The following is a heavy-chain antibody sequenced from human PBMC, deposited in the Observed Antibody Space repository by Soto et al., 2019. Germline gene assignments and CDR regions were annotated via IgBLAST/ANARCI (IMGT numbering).Heavy chain of an antibody. J-gene: IGHJ5*02. Sequence: QVHLVESGGGLVKPGGSLGLSCVASGFTFSDYDMSWIRQAPGKGLEWISYITTTGTTTYYADFVKGRFTISRDNARNSLYLQINSLRAEDTAVYYCARNGGTFDPWGQGTLVTVSS. V-gene: IGHV3-11*01. CDR3: ARNGGTFDP. CDR1: GFTFSDYD. D-gene: IGHD3-16*01. CDR2: ITTTGTTT.